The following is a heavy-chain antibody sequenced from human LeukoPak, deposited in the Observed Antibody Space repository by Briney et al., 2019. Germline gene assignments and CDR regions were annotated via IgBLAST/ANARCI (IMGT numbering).Heavy chain of an antibody. V-gene: IGHV3-33*01. J-gene: IGHJ4*02. CDR2: IWYDGSKK. D-gene: IGHD7-27*01. CDR3: ARTNWRD. Sequence: PGRSLRLSCTASGFTFSNYGLLWVRQAAGKGLEWMAIIWYDGSKKYYGDSVKGRFTISRDDSKNTLFLQVNSLRAEDTAVYYCARTNWRDWGQGTLVTVSS. CDR1: GFTFSNYG.